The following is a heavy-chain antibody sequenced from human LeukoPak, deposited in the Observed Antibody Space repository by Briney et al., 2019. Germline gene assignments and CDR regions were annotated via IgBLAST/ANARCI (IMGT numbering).Heavy chain of an antibody. CDR1: GGSISSGSYY. D-gene: IGHD3-9*01. CDR3: ARAALYYDILTGYYVGSFDY. J-gene: IGHJ4*02. V-gene: IGHV4-61*02. CDR2: IYTSGST. Sequence: SQTLSLTCTVSGGSISSGSYYWSWIRQPAGKGLEWIGRIYTSGSTNYNPSLKSRVTISVDTSKNQFSLKLSSVTAADTAVYYCARAALYYDILTGYYVGSFDYWGQGTLVTVSS.